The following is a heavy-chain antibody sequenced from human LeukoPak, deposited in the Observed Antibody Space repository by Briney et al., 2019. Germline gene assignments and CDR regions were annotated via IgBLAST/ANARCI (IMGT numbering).Heavy chain of an antibody. V-gene: IGHV1-2*02. CDR1: GYTFSDYY. Sequence: GASVKVSCTASGYTFSDYYMHWVRQAPGQGLEWMGWIDPHSGGTNYAQTFQGRVTMTRDTSISTAYMELSRLRSDDTAVYYCAREYHDCSGHKNGFDIWGQGTMVTVSS. CDR2: IDPHSGGT. J-gene: IGHJ3*02. CDR3: AREYHDCSGHKNGFDI. D-gene: IGHD3-22*01.